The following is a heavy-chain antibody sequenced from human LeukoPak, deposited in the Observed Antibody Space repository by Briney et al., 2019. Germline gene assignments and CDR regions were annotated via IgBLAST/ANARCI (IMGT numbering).Heavy chain of an antibody. CDR3: ARVGQEFYYGMDV. J-gene: IGHJ6*02. CDR1: GFTFSDYY. V-gene: IGHV3-11*06. D-gene: IGHD2/OR15-2a*01. CDR2: ISSSTGYT. Sequence: GGSLRLSCAASGFTFSDYYMNWIRQAPGKGLEWASYISSSTGYTNYADSVKGRFTISRDNAQSSLYLQMNSLRAEDTAVYYCARVGQEFYYGMDVWGQGTTVTVSS.